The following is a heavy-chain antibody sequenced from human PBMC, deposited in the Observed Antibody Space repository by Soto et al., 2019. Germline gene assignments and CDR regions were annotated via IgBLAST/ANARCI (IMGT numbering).Heavy chain of an antibody. J-gene: IGHJ4*02. D-gene: IGHD6-6*01. CDR1: GFTFISYG. CDR3: ARDSIAARPVDFDY. V-gene: IGHV3-33*01. CDR2: IWYDGSNK. Sequence: GGSLRLSCAASGFTFISYGMHWVLQAPGKGLEWVAVIWYDGSNKYYADSVKGRFTISRDNSKNTLYLQMNSLRAEDTAVYYCARDSIAARPVDFDYWGQGTLVTVSS.